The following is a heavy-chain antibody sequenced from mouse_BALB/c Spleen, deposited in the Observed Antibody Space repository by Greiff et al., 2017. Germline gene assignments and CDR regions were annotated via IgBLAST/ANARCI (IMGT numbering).Heavy chain of an antibody. Sequence: VQLKQSGAELVKPGASVKLSCTASGFNIKDTYLHWVKQRPEQGLEWIGRIDPANGNTKYDPQFQGKATITADTSSNTAYLQLSSLTSDDTAVYCCARACSSFDFWGQGTTLTVSS. CDR2: IDPANGNT. D-gene: IGHD1-1*01. J-gene: IGHJ2*01. CDR1: GFNIKDTY. V-gene: IGHV14-3*02. CDR3: ARACSSFDF.